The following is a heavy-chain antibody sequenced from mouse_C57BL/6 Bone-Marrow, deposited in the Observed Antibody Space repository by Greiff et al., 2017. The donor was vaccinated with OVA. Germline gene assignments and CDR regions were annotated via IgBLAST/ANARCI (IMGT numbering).Heavy chain of an antibody. D-gene: IGHD1-1*01. CDR1: GYTFTDYE. V-gene: IGHV1-15*01. Sequence: QVQLQQSGAELVRPGASVTLSCKASGYTFTDYEMHWVKQTPVHGLEWIGTIDPDTGGTAYNQKFKGKAILTADKSSSTAYMALRSLTSEDSAVYYCTFDYYGPRYFDVWGTGTTVTVSS. CDR3: TFDYYGPRYFDV. J-gene: IGHJ1*03. CDR2: IDPDTGGT.